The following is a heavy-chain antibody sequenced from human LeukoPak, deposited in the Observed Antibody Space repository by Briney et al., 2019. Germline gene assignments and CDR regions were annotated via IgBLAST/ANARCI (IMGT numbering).Heavy chain of an antibody. CDR3: AKSGGFFDT. CDR2: IEQDGSDK. Sequence: GGSLRLSCAVSGFTFANYWMTWVRQAPGKGLKWVANIEQDGSDKYYVDSVVGRFTISRDNAQNLLYLHMNSLRAEDTGVYYCAKSGGFFDTWGQGTLVTVSS. V-gene: IGHV3-7*01. D-gene: IGHD1-26*01. J-gene: IGHJ4*02. CDR1: GFTFANYW.